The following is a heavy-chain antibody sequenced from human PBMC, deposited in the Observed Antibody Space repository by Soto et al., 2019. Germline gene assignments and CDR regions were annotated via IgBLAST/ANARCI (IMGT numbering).Heavy chain of an antibody. CDR3: ARVRGVSGYYYYMDV. Sequence: SETLSLSCAVYGGSFSGYYWSWIRQPPGKGLEWIGEINHSGSTNYNPSLKSRVTISVDTSKNQFSLKLSSVTAADTAVYYCARVRGVSGYYYYMDVWGKGTTVTVSS. D-gene: IGHD3-16*01. V-gene: IGHV4-34*09. CDR1: GGSFSGYY. J-gene: IGHJ6*03. CDR2: INHSGST.